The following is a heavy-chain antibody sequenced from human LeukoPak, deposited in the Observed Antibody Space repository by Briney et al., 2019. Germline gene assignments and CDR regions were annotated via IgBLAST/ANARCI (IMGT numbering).Heavy chain of an antibody. J-gene: IGHJ1*01. CDR3: VKDRGGYVKYRTFES. Sequence: GGSLRLSCATSGFTFRDYLMRWVRQAPGKGLEWVANIKHDGSETYYVASVKGRFTISKDIPKKSLYLQINYLRTEDTAVYYCVKDRGGYVKYRTFESWGQGTLVTVSS. V-gene: IGHV3-7*01. CDR1: GFTFRDYL. CDR2: IKHDGSET. D-gene: IGHD5-12*01.